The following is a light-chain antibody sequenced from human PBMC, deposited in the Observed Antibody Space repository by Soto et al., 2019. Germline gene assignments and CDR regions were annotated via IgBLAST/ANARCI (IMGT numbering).Light chain of an antibody. Sequence: EILLTQSPGTLSLSPGERATLSCRASQGISINYLAWYQQKPGQAPRLLIYDVSNRATGIPARFSGSGSGTDFTLTISSLEPEDFAVYYCQQRSNWPWTFGQGTKVDI. V-gene: IGKV3D-11*01. CDR1: QGISINY. CDR2: DVS. J-gene: IGKJ1*01. CDR3: QQRSNWPWT.